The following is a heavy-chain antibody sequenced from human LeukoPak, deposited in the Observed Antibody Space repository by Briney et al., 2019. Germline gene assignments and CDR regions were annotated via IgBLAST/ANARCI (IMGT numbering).Heavy chain of an antibody. D-gene: IGHD3-16*01. CDR2: INHSETT. J-gene: IGHJ6*03. Sequence: SETLSLTCAAYGVSFSGYYWSWIRQPPGKGLEWIGEINHSETTSSNPSLKSRVTISVDTSQHQFCLKLSPVTAEERAVYYCARPVMLSGYYYYPDMHVWRKATTVSVCS. V-gene: IGHV4-34*01. CDR1: GVSFSGYY. CDR3: ARPVMLSGYYYYPDMHV.